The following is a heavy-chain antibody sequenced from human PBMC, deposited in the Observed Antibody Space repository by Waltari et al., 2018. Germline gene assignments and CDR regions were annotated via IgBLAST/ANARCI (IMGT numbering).Heavy chain of an antibody. CDR3: ARGGAGVTHQHFDD. Sequence: EVQLVESGGGLIQPGGSLRLSCAASGFTVSSNYMSWVRQAPGKGLDWVSVIYRGGSTYYADSVKGRFTSSGDNTMNTLDLQMNSLRAEDTAVYYCARGGAGVTHQHFDDWGQGTLVTVSS. D-gene: IGHD3-10*01. CDR1: GFTVSSNY. CDR2: IYRGGST. J-gene: IGHJ4*02. V-gene: IGHV3-53*01.